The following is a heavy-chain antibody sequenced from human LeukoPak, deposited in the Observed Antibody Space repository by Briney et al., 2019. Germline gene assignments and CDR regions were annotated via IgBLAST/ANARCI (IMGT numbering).Heavy chain of an antibody. D-gene: IGHD1-26*01. CDR1: GGSFSGYY. CDR2: INHSGST. Sequence: SETLSLTCAVYGGSFSGYYWSWIRQPPGKGLEWIGEINHSGSTNYNPSLKSRVTTSVDTSKNQFSLKLSSVTAADTAVYYCARSYADNFDYWGQGTLVTVSS. V-gene: IGHV4-34*01. CDR3: ARSYADNFDY. J-gene: IGHJ4*02.